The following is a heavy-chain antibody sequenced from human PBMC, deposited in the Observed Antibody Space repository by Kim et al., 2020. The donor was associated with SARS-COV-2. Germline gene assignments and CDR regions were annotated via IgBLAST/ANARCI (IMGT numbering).Heavy chain of an antibody. J-gene: IGHJ4*02. CDR2: IYYSGST. Sequence: SETLSLTCTVSGGSISSSSYYWGWIRQPPGKGLEWIGSIYYSGSTYYNPSLKSRVTISVDTSKNQFSLKLSSVTAADTAVYYCARAIKYYYDSSGWVDYWGQGTLVTVSS. CDR3: ARAIKYYYDSSGWVDY. D-gene: IGHD3-22*01. CDR1: GGSISSSSYY. V-gene: IGHV4-39*01.